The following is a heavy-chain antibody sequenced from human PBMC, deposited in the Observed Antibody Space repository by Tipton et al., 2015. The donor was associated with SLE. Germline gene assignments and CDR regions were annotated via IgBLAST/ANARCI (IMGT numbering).Heavy chain of an antibody. CDR2: IYYSGST. Sequence: TLSLTCSVSGGSISSRSYYWGWIRQPPGMGLEWIGSIYYSGSTFRNPSLKSRLTISVDTSKNQFSLKLSSVTAADTAVYYCARAEYSFDYWGQGALVTVSS. CDR1: GGSISSRSYY. J-gene: IGHJ4*02. V-gene: IGHV4-39*07. D-gene: IGHD3-10*01. CDR3: ARAEYSFDY.